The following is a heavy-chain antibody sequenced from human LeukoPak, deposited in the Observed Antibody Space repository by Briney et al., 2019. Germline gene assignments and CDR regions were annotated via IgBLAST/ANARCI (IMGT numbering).Heavy chain of an antibody. D-gene: IGHD3-22*01. J-gene: IGHJ3*02. CDR2: INHSGST. CDR1: GGSFSGYY. Sequence: PSETLSLTCAVYGGSFSGYYWSWIRQPPGKGLEWIGEINHSGSTNYNPSLKSRVTISVDTSKNQFSLKLSSMTAADTAVYYCARGGPQTYYYDSSGYSEGDAFDIWGQGTMVTVSS. V-gene: IGHV4-34*01. CDR3: ARGGPQTYYYDSSGYSEGDAFDI.